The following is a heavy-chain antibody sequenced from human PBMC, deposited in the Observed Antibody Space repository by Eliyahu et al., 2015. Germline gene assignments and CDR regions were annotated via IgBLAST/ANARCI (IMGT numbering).Heavy chain of an antibody. CDR2: IYXGXST. CDR3: ARDRWYCSSTSCSPDYFDY. J-gene: IGHJ4*02. D-gene: IGHD2-2*01. CDR1: GFTXXSNX. V-gene: IGHV3-53*01. Sequence: EVQLVESGGGLIQPGGSLRLSCAASGFTXXSNXXSWVRQAPGKGLEWVSVIYXGXSTYYADSVKGRFTISRDNSKNTLYLQMNSLRAEDTAVYYCARDRWYCSSTSCSPDYFDYWGQGTLVTVSS.